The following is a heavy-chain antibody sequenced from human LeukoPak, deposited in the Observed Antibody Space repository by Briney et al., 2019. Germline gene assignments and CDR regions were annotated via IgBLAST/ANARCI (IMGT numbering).Heavy chain of an antibody. J-gene: IGHJ4*02. CDR2: ISYDGSNK. V-gene: IGHV3-30-3*01. Sequence: PGRSLRLSCAASGFTFSSYAMHWVRQAPGKGLEWVAVISYDGSNKYYADSVKGRFTISRDNSKNTLYLQMNSLRAEDTAVYYCARVLREYYYDSSGPDYWGQGTLVTASS. CDR1: GFTFSSYA. CDR3: ARVLREYYYDSSGPDY. D-gene: IGHD3-22*01.